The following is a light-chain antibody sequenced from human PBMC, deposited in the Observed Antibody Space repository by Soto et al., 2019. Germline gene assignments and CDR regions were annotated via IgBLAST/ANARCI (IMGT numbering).Light chain of an antibody. CDR2: AAT. V-gene: IGKV1-16*01. CDR3: QHYQRYPPS. J-gene: IGKJ4*01. Sequence: DIQMTQSPSPLSASVGDRVTITCRASHPININLVWFQQKPGKAPKSLIYAATNLQSGVPSRFSGSGGGTDFSLTISSLQPEDVATYYCQHYQRYPPSFGGGTKVDIK. CDR1: HPININ.